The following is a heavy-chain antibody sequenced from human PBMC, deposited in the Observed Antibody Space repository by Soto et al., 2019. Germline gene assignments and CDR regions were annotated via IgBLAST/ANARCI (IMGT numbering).Heavy chain of an antibody. CDR2: IYHSGIT. V-gene: IGHV4-38-2*01. CDR3: ASTAMVIGAPYY. D-gene: IGHD5-18*01. CDR1: GYSISSGYY. Sequence: SETLSVTCAVSGYSISSGYYWGWIRQPPGKGLEWIVSIYHSGITYYNPSLKSRVTISVDTSKNQFSLKLSSVTAADTAVYYCASTAMVIGAPYYWGQGTLVTGSS. J-gene: IGHJ4*02.